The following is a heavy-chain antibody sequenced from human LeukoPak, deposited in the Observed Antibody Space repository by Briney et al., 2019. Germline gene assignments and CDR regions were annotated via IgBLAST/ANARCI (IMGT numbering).Heavy chain of an antibody. CDR1: GLTFSDAW. V-gene: IGHV3-15*01. J-gene: IGHJ4*02. CDR2: IKSKSRGGTT. CDR3: TTHGGDYPTY. D-gene: IGHD4-17*01. Sequence: PGGSLRLSCAASGLTFSDAWMTWVRQAPGKGLEWVGRIKSKSRGGTTDYAAAVKDRFTISRDDSKNTLFLQMNSLKTEDTAVYFCTTHGGDYPTYWGQGTLVTVSS.